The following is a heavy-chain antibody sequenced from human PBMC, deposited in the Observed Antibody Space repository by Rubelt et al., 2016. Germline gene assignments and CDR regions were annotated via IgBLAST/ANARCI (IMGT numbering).Heavy chain of an antibody. J-gene: IGHJ4*02. CDR3: ARWIAARRSFDY. CDR1: GGSFSGYY. V-gene: IGHV4-34*01. D-gene: IGHD6-6*01. Sequence: QVQLQQWGAGLLKPSETLSLTCAVYGGSFSGYYWSWIRQPPGKGLEWIGEINHSGSTNYNPSLKSRVTISVDTSQNQVSLKLSSVTAADTAVYYCARWIAARRSFDYWGQGTLVTVSS. CDR2: INHSGST.